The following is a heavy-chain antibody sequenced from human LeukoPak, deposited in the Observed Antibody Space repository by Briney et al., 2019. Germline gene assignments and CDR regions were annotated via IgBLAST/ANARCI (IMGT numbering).Heavy chain of an antibody. CDR2: INHSGST. D-gene: IGHD3-9*01. CDR1: GGSISSYY. CDR3: ARGGGLRYFDWLFDYFDY. J-gene: IGHJ4*02. V-gene: IGHV4-34*01. Sequence: SETLSLTCTVSGGSISSYYWSWIRQPPGKGLEWIGEINHSGSTNYNPSLKSRVTMSVDTSKNQFSLKLSSVTAADTAVYYCARGGGLRYFDWLFDYFDYWGQGTLVTVSS.